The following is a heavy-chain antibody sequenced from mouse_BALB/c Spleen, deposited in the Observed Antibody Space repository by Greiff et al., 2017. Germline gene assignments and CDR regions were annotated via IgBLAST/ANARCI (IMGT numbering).Heavy chain of an antibody. Sequence: EVQGVESGAELVKPGASVKLSCTASGFNIKDTYMHWVKQRPEQGLEWIGRIDPANGNTKYDPKFQGKATITADTSSNTAYLQLSSLTSEDTAVYYCARHYGRYYYAMDYWGQGTSVTVSS. J-gene: IGHJ4*01. CDR1: GFNIKDTY. D-gene: IGHD1-1*02. V-gene: IGHV14-3*02. CDR3: ARHYGRYYYAMDY. CDR2: IDPANGNT.